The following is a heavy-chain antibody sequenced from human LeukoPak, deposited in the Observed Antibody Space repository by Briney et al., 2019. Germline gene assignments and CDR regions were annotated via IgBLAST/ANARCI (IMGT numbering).Heavy chain of an antibody. J-gene: IGHJ4*02. CDR2: IYYSGST. Sequence: SETLSLTCTVSGGSISSSSYYWGWIRQPPGKGLEWIGSIYYSGSTYYNPSLKSRVTISVDTSKNQFSLKLSSVTAADTAVYYCASHSWATENKGSGWHVGPHWGQGTLVTVSS. CDR1: GGSISSSSYY. D-gene: IGHD6-19*01. V-gene: IGHV4-39*07. CDR3: ASHSWATENKGSGWHVGPH.